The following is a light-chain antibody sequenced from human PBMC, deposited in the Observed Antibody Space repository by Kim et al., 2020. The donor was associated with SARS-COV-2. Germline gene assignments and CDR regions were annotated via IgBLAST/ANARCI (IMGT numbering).Light chain of an antibody. J-gene: IGKJ1*01. CDR2: DAS. CDR1: QSINNW. V-gene: IGKV1-5*01. CDR3: LQFNFYWT. Sequence: DIEMTQSPSTLSASVGDRVTITCRASQSINNWLAWYQQKPGKAPKLLIYDASTLENGVPSRFSGSGSGTEFTLTISSLQPDDFATYYCLQFNFYWTFGQGTKV.